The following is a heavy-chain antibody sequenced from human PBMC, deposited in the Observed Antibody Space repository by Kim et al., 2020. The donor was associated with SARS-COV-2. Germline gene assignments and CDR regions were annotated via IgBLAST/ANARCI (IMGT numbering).Heavy chain of an antibody. J-gene: IGHJ4*02. CDR2: TTGDGDGS. Sequence: GGSLRLSCSASGFTFSDYAIHWVRRAPGMGLQSVSATTGDGDGSFYADSVKDSFTIFRDNYKNTLFLQMSGLRVEDTAVYYCVRYGRNYGAVHWGQGTLVTVSS. V-gene: IGHV3-64D*06. CDR3: VRYGRNYGAVH. D-gene: IGHD1-7*01. CDR1: GFTFSDYA.